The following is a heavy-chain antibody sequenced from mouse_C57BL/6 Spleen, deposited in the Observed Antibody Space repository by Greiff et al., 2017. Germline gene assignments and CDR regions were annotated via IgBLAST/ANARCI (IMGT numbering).Heavy chain of an antibody. CDR2: ISSGGDYI. CDR1: GFTFSSYA. J-gene: IGHJ4*01. CDR3: TRDSTVVADYYAMDY. D-gene: IGHD1-1*01. Sequence: EVKLMESGEGLVKPGGSLKLSCAASGFTFSSYAMSWVRQTPEKRLEWVAYISSGGDYIYYADTVKGRFTISRDNARNTLYLQMSSLKSEDTAMYYCTRDSTVVADYYAMDYWGQGTSVTVSS. V-gene: IGHV5-9-1*02.